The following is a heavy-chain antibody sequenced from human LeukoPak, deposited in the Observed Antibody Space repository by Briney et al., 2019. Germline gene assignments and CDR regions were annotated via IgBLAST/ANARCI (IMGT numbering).Heavy chain of an antibody. CDR2: IYGGGSA. D-gene: IGHD2-2*02. CDR3: ARDDVRYCSSTSCYSSEYYYGMDV. Sequence: GGSLRLSCAASGFTVSTNYMSWVRQAPGKGLEWVSVIYGGGSAYYADSVRGRFTISRDNSKNTLYLQMNSLRAEDTAVYYCARDDVRYCSSTSCYSSEYYYGMDVWGQGTTVTVSS. J-gene: IGHJ6*02. V-gene: IGHV3-66*01. CDR1: GFTVSTNY.